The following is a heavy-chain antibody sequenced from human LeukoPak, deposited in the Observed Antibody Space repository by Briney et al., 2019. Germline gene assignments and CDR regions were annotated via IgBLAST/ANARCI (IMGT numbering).Heavy chain of an antibody. CDR2: FSGTSST. D-gene: IGHD6-19*01. V-gene: IGHV3-23*01. CDR1: GFTFSRYW. J-gene: IGHJ4*02. CDR3: AKLKQWQPQRYFFEY. Sequence: GGSLRLSCAASGFTFSRYWMHWVRQAPGKGLEWVSTFSGTSSTSYADAVKGRVTISRDNSKNTLYLQMNSLRAEDTAVYYCAKLKQWQPQRYFFEYWGQGALVTVAS.